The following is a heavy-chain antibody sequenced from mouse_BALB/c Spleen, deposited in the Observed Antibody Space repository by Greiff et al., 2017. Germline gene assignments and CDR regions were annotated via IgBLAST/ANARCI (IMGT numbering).Heavy chain of an antibody. CDR1: GFTFSDYY. Sequence: EVHLVESGGGLVKPGGSLKLSCAASGFTFSDYYMYWVRQTPEKRLEWVATISDGGSYTYYPDSVKGRFTISRDNAKNNLYLQMSSLKSEDTAMYYCARGLTGTIDYWGQGTTLTVSS. D-gene: IGHD4-1*01. CDR3: ARGLTGTIDY. J-gene: IGHJ2*01. V-gene: IGHV5-4*02. CDR2: ISDGGSYT.